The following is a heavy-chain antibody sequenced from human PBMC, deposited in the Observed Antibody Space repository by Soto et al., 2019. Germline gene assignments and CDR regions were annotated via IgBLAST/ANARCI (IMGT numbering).Heavy chain of an antibody. D-gene: IGHD3-22*01. J-gene: IGHJ3*02. Sequence: GGSLRLSCAASGFTFTSYAFTWVRQAPGKGLEWVSSISSSSSYIYYADSVKGRFTISRDNAKNSLYLQMNSLRAEDTAVYYCARDYYDSSGYYVDAFDIWGQGTMVTVSS. CDR2: ISSSSSYI. CDR1: GFTFTSYA. CDR3: ARDYYDSSGYYVDAFDI. V-gene: IGHV3-21*01.